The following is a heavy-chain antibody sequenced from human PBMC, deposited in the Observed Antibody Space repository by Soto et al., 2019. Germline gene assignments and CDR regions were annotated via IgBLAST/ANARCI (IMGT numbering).Heavy chain of an antibody. CDR2: IYYSGST. J-gene: IGHJ4*02. D-gene: IGHD3-22*01. CDR3: ARGTYDRLY. CDR1: GGSISSGGYY. V-gene: IGHV4-31*03. Sequence: PSETLSLTCTVSGGSISSGGYYCSWIRQHPGKGLEWSGYIYYSGSTYYNPSLKSRVTISVDTSKNQFSLKLSSVTAADTAVYYCARGTYDRLYWGQGTLVTVSS.